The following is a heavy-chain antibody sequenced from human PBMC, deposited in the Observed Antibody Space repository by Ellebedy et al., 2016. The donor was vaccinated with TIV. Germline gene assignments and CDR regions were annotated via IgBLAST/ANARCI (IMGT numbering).Heavy chain of an antibody. V-gene: IGHV4-61*01. Sequence: SETLSLTXTVSGGSVSSGRHYLSWIRQPPGKGLEWIGYVYYTGTTNYNPSLKSRLTISVDTSKNQFSLRLSSVTAADTAVYYCARFRSGIVVAPAHYGMDVWGQGTTVTVSS. D-gene: IGHD2-2*01. J-gene: IGHJ6*02. CDR1: GGSVSSGRHY. CDR3: ARFRSGIVVAPAHYGMDV. CDR2: VYYTGTT.